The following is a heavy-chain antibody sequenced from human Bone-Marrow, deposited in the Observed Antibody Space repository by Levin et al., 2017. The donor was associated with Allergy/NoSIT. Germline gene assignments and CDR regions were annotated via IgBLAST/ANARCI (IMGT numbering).Heavy chain of an antibody. V-gene: IGHV3-30*18. CDR3: AKGACTTVTTKFPHFDY. CDR2: ISYDGSNK. D-gene: IGHD4-11*01. J-gene: IGHJ4*02. Sequence: GGSLRLSCAASGFTFSSYGMHWVRQAPGKGLEWVAVISYDGSNKYYADSVKGRFTISRDNSKNTLYLQMNSLRAEDTAVYYCAKGACTTVTTKFPHFDYWGQGTLVTVSS. CDR1: GFTFSSYG.